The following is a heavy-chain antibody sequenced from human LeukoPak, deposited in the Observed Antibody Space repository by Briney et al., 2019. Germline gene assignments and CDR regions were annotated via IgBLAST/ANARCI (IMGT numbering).Heavy chain of an antibody. D-gene: IGHD1-7*01. V-gene: IGHV3-20*04. CDR3: ARVGNYFELK. Sequence: PGGSLRLSCAASGFTFSSYAMNWVRQAPGKGLEWVSNINWNGGSTGYADSVKGRFTISRDNAKNSLYLQMNSLRVEDTALYYCARVGNYFELKWGQGTLVTVSS. CDR1: GFTFSSYA. J-gene: IGHJ4*02. CDR2: INWNGGST.